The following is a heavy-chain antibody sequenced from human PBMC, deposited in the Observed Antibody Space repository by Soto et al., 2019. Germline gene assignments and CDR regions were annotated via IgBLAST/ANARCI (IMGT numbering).Heavy chain of an antibody. CDR1: GYTFTGYY. CDR3: ARSLGYCSGGSCYYYYMDV. V-gene: IGHV1-2*04. CDR2: INPNSGGT. D-gene: IGHD2-15*01. J-gene: IGHJ6*03. Sequence: ALVKVSCKASGYTFTGYYMHWVRQAPGQGLEWMGWINPNSGGTNYAQKFQGWVTMTRDTSISTAYMELSRLRSDDTAVYYCARSLGYCSGGSCYYYYMDVWGKGTTVTVSS.